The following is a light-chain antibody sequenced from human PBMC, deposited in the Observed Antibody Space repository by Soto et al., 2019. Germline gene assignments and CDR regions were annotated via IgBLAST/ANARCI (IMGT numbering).Light chain of an antibody. CDR3: QQTGSLPRT. CDR1: QSVGSY. Sequence: EILLTQSPGTLSLSPEERATLSCRASQSVGSYLAWFQQKPGQAPTLLIYRASSRATGIPDRISGSGSGTDFTLTISRLEHEDFAVYYCQQTGSLPRTFGLGTKVDIK. CDR2: RAS. J-gene: IGKJ1*01. V-gene: IGKV3-20*01.